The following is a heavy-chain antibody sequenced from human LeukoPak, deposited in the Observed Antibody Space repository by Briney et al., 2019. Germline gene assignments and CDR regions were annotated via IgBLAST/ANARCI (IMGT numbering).Heavy chain of an antibody. J-gene: IGHJ4*02. CDR1: GYTFTSYG. CDR2: ISVYNGNT. CDR3: ARGVGANSRPDY. V-gene: IGHV1-18*01. D-gene: IGHD1-26*01. Sequence: ASVKVSCKASGYTFTSYGISWVRQAPGQGLEWMGWISVYNGNTKYAQKFQGRVTMTTDTSTSTAYMELRSLKSDDTAVYYCARGVGANSRPDYWGQGTLVAVSS.